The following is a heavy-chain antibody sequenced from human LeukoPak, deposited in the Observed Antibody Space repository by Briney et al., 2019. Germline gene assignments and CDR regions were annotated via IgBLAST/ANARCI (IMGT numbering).Heavy chain of an antibody. CDR2: VSSTSFHI. D-gene: IGHD5-18*01. CDR1: GFTFSTYA. J-gene: IGHJ4*02. CDR3: ARELGYTYGYLLGY. V-gene: IGHV3-21*04. Sequence: GGSLRLSCAASGFTFSTYAMNWVRQAPGKGLEWVSSVSSTSFHIYYADSVRGRFTISRDHAKNSLYLQMNSLRDEDSAIYCCARELGYTYGYLLGYWGRGIFVTVRS.